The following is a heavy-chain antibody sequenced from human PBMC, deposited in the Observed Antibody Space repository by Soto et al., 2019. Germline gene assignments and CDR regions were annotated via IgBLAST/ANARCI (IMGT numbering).Heavy chain of an antibody. CDR2: IYYGGTT. D-gene: IGHD1-26*01. CDR1: GGSISSTSFY. J-gene: IGHJ6*02. CDR3: ARLRLTELRYYCGMDV. V-gene: IGHV4-39*01. Sequence: SETLSLTCTVSGGSISSTSFYWCWIRQPPEKGLDWIGSIYYGGTTYYNPSLKSRVTISADTSKNQFSLKLSSVTAADTAVYYCARLRLTELRYYCGMDVWGQGTTVTVSS.